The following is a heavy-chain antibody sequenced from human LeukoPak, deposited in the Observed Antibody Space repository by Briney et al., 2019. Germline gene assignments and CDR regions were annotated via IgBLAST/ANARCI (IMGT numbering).Heavy chain of an antibody. CDR1: GYTFTGYY. D-gene: IGHD2-15*01. J-gene: IGHJ4*02. CDR2: INPNSGGT. V-gene: IGHV1-2*02. CDR3: ARAPYCSGGSCYWRLDY. Sequence: ASVKVSCKASGYTFTGYYMHWVRQAPGQGLEWMGWINPNSGGTNYAQKFQGRVTMTRDTSISTAYMELSRLRSDDTAVYYCARAPYCSGGSCYWRLDYWGQGTLVTVSS.